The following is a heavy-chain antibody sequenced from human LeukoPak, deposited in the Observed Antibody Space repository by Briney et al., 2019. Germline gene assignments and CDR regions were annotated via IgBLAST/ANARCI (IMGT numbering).Heavy chain of an antibody. CDR1: DDSISSSNSY. CDR3: CRNDFHGGTYSGGFDP. D-gene: IGHD2-15*01. CDR2: MFYSGST. J-gene: IGHJ5*02. V-gene: IGHV4-39*01. Sequence: PSETLSLTCTVSDDSISSSNSYWGWIRQPPGKGLEWIGSMFYSGSTYSASTFYNPSLRSRVTMSVDTSKNQFSLELSSVTAAHTAVYFCCRNDFHGGTYSGGFDPWGQGTLVAVSS.